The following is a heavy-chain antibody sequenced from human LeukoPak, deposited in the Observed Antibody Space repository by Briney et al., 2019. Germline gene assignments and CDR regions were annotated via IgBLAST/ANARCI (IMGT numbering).Heavy chain of an antibody. CDR1: GFTFSSYG. V-gene: IGHV3-15*01. Sequence: PGGSLRLSCAVSGFTFSSYGMYWVRQAPGKGLEWVGRIKSKTDGGTTDYAAPVKGRFTISRDDSKNTLYLQMNSLKTEDTAVYYCTTDENYYDSSGYYYRDYWGQGTLVTVS. CDR2: IKSKTDGGTT. D-gene: IGHD3-22*01. CDR3: TTDENYYDSSGYYYRDY. J-gene: IGHJ4*02.